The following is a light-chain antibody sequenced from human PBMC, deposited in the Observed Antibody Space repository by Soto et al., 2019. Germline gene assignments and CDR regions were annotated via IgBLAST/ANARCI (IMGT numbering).Light chain of an antibody. Sequence: QSALTKPASLTGSPGQSITISCTGTSSDVGGYNYVSWYQQHPGKAPKLMIYDVSNRPSGVSNRFSGSKSGNTASLTISGLQAEDEADYYCSSYTSSSTQVFGAGTKVTVL. CDR3: SSYTSSSTQV. J-gene: IGLJ1*01. CDR2: DVS. V-gene: IGLV2-14*01. CDR1: SSDVGGYNY.